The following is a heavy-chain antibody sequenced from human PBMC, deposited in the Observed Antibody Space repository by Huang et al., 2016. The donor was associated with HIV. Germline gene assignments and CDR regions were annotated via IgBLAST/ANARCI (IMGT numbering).Heavy chain of an antibody. Sequence: VQLVQSGAEVKKPGESLKISCKGSGYSFSSYWIAWVRQMPGKGLEWMGIIVPDASDTTYSPSFEGQVTISADKSIGTAYLQWSSLKASDTAMYYCARRFSSSSGYFDYWGQGSLVTVSS. V-gene: IGHV5-51*01. CDR1: GYSFSSYW. J-gene: IGHJ4*02. D-gene: IGHD6-6*01. CDR2: IVPDASDT. CDR3: ARRFSSSSGYFDY.